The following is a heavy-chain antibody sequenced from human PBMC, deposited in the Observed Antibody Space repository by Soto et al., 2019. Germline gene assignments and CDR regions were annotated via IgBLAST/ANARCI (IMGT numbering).Heavy chain of an antibody. CDR1: GFSLNTRGVG. CDR2: IYWDDDR. J-gene: IGHJ3*02. CDR3: AHIMITYGGVIGLDAFDN. V-gene: IGHV2-5*02. Sequence: GSGPTLVNPTQTLTLTCTFSGFSLNTRGVGVGWIRQPPGKALEWLAVIYWDDDRRYSPSLSSRLTITKDTSRNQVVLTMTNMDPVDTATYYCAHIMITYGGVIGLDAFDNWGQGTMVTVSS. D-gene: IGHD3-16*02.